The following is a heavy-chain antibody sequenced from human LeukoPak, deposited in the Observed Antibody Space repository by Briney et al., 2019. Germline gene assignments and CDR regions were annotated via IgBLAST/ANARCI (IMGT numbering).Heavy chain of an antibody. CDR1: GFTFSSYA. V-gene: IGHV3-30-3*01. D-gene: IGHD1-26*01. J-gene: IGHJ4*02. CDR2: ISYDGSNK. Sequence: GGSLRLSCAASGFTFSSYAMHWVRQAPGKGLEGVAVISYDGSNKYYADSVKGRFTISRDNSKNTLYLQMNSLRAEDTAVYYCARDPVVGATTGDYWGQGTLVTVSS. CDR3: ARDPVVGATTGDY.